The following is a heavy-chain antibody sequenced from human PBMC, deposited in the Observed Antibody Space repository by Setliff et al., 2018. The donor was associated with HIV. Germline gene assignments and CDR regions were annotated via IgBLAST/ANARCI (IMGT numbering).Heavy chain of an antibody. V-gene: IGHV4-34*01. D-gene: IGHD2-2*01. CDR3: AREVRVVLPAAASGNYYXYYMDV. Sequence: PSETLSLTCAIYGGSFSGNYWSWIRRPPGKGLEWIGEINYSGTTNHNPFLKSRVTISVDTSKKQFSLKLNSVTAADTAVYYCAREVRVVLPAAASGNYYXYYMDVWGKGTTVTVSS. J-gene: IGHJ6*03. CDR1: GGSFSGNY. CDR2: INYSGTT.